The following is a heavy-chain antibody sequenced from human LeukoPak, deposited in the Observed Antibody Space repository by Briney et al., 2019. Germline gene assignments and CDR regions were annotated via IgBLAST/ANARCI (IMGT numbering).Heavy chain of an antibody. CDR3: TYCSGGSCYWDDAFDI. Sequence: ASVKVSCKASGYTFTGYYMHWVRQAPGQGLEWMGRINPNSGGTNYAQKFQGRVTMTRDTSISTAYMELSRLRSDDTAVYYCTYCSGGSCYWDDAFDIWGQGKMVTVSS. CDR2: INPNSGGT. V-gene: IGHV1-2*06. D-gene: IGHD2-15*01. J-gene: IGHJ3*02. CDR1: GYTFTGYY.